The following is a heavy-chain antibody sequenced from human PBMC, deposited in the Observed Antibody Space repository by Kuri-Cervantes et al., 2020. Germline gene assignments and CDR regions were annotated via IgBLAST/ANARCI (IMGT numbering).Heavy chain of an antibody. J-gene: IGHJ6*02. V-gene: IGHV3-21*01. CDR3: ARDGDDSSGYYPPLGYYGMDV. Sequence: GGSLRLSCVASGFTSSSYSTNWVRQAPGKGRGWVSSISSSSSYIYYADSVKGRFTISRDNAKNSLYLQMNSLRAEDTAVYYCARDGDDSSGYYPPLGYYGMDVWGQGTTVTVSS. CDR2: ISSSSSYI. D-gene: IGHD3-22*01. CDR1: GFTSSSYS.